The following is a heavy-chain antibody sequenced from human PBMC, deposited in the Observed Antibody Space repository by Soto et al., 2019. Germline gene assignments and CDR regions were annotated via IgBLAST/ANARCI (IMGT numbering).Heavy chain of an antibody. CDR2: IIPILGIA. V-gene: IGHV1-69*08. J-gene: IGHJ5*02. Sequence: QVQLVQSGAEVKKPGSSVKVSCKASGGTFSSYTISWVRQAPGQGLEWRGRIIPILGIANYAQKFQGRVTITADKSTSTAYMELSSLRSEDTAVYYCARDQGIVVVPAATLYNWFDPWGQGTLVTVSS. CDR1: GGTFSSYT. CDR3: ARDQGIVVVPAATLYNWFDP. D-gene: IGHD2-2*01.